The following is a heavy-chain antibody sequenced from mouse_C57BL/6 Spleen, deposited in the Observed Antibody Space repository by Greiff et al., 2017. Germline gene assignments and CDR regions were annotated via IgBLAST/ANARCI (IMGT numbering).Heavy chain of an antibody. Sequence: VQLQQSGPELVKPGASVKISCKASGYAFSSSWMNWVKQRPGKGLEWIGRIYPGDGDTNYNGKFKGKATLTADKSSSTASMQLSSLTSEDSAVYFCARAKDYYGNYYAMDYWGQGTSVTVSS. CDR1: GYAFSSSW. J-gene: IGHJ4*01. V-gene: IGHV1-82*01. CDR3: ARAKDYYGNYYAMDY. D-gene: IGHD2-1*01. CDR2: IYPGDGDT.